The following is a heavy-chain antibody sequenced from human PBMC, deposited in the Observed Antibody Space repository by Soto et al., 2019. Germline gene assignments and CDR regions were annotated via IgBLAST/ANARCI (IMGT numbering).Heavy chain of an antibody. D-gene: IGHD3-22*01. V-gene: IGHV3-7*01. CDR1: AFTLSSYW. J-gene: IGHJ3*02. Sequence: EVKLVESGGGLVQPGGSLRLSCEASAFTLSSYWMSWVRQAPGKGLEWVANIKPDGSEKYYVDSVKGRSTISRDNTKNALYLQLSTVRPEDTAIYNCARDYEFGFDMWGQGTLVTVSS. CDR2: IKPDGSEK. CDR3: ARDYEFGFDM.